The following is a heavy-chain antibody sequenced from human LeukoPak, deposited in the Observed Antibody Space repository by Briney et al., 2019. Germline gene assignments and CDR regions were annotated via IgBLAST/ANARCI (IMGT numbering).Heavy chain of an antibody. J-gene: IGHJ3*02. CDR2: IYYSGST. CDR1: GGSVSSGSYY. D-gene: IGHD3-3*01. V-gene: IGHV4-61*01. Sequence: SETLSLTCTVSGGSVSSGSYYWSWIRQPPGKGLEWIGCIYYSGSTNYNPSLKSRVTISVDTSKNQFSLKLSSVTAADTAVYYCARRVYDFWSGYYYRANDAFDIWGQGTMVTVSS. CDR3: ARRVYDFWSGYYYRANDAFDI.